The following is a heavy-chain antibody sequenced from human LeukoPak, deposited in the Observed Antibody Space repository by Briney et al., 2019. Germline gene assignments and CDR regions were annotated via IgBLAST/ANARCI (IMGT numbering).Heavy chain of an antibody. D-gene: IGHD1-26*01. J-gene: IGHJ3*02. V-gene: IGHV3-48*04. CDR3: ARRDVSRGYAFDI. Sequence: GGSLRLSCAASGFTFSSSTMNWVRQAPGKGLEWVSSISPGSTSIYYADSVKGRFTISRDNARNSLYLQMNSLRAEDTAVYYCARRDVSRGYAFDIWGQGTMVTVSS. CDR1: GFTFSSST. CDR2: ISPGSTSI.